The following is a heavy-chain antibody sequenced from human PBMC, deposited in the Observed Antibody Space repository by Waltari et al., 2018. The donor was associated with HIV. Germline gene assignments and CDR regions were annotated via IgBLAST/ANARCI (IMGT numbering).Heavy chain of an antibody. CDR1: GFTFSSSG. V-gene: IGHV3-30*18. D-gene: IGHD6-19*01. Sequence: QVQLVESGGGVVQPGRSLRLSCTASGFTFSSSGIHWVRQGPGKGLEWVAVNWSDGQNKHYGGSVKGRINIARDNYKKTVFLQMNSLRREYTAMYYGEKSDYSGWFLSDEYLQDWGQGILFSVSS. CDR2: NWSDGQNK. CDR3: EKSDYSGWFLSDEYLQD. J-gene: IGHJ1*01.